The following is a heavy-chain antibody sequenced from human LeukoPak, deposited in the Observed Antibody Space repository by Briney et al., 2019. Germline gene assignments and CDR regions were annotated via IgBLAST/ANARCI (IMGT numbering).Heavy chain of an antibody. CDR1: GFTFTSSA. J-gene: IGHJ5*02. V-gene: IGHV1-58*01. Sequence: SVKVSCKASGFTFTSSAVQWVRQARGQRLEWIGWIVVGSGNTNYAQKFQERVTITRDMSTSTAYMELSSLRSEDTAVYYCAAGIVGASGWFDPWGQGTLVTASS. CDR2: IVVGSGNT. CDR3: AAGIVGASGWFDP. D-gene: IGHD1-26*01.